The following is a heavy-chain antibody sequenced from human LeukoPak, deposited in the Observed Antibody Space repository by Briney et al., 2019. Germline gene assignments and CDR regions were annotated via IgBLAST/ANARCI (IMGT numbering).Heavy chain of an antibody. J-gene: IGHJ3*02. CDR1: GGSFSSSSDY. D-gene: IGHD3-3*01. CDR3: GRRSTFGVLINDALDI. CDR2: IYYSGST. Sequence: PSETLSLTCTVSGGSFSSSSDYWRWIRQPPGRGLDWIGSIYYSGSTYYNPSLKSRVTISVDTSKNQFSLKLSYVTGGDKGVYYCGRRSTFGVLINDALDILGQGTMVTVSS. V-gene: IGHV4-39*01.